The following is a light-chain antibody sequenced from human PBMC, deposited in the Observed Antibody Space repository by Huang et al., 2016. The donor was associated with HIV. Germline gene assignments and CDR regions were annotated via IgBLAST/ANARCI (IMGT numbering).Light chain of an antibody. V-gene: IGKV4-1*01. J-gene: IGKJ1*01. CDR3: HQYYSSPQT. Sequence: DIIMTQSPDSLAVSLGERATLNCRSSQSVYSSSTSKDYMAWFQQKPGQPPRLLLFWASTREAGVPDRFSGSGSWTHFTLTIANLEAEDAAIYYCHQYYSSPQTFGQGTRVEVK. CDR1: QSVYSSSTSKDY. CDR2: WAS.